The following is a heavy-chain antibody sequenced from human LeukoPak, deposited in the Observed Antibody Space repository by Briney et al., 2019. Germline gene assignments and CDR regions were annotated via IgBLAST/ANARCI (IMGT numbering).Heavy chain of an antibody. CDR1: GGSISSYY. CDR2: IYTSGST. V-gene: IGHV4-4*08. Sequence: SETLSLTCTVSGGSISSYYWSWIRQPPGKGLEWIGHIYTSGSTNYNPSLKSRVTISVDTSKNQFSLKLSSVTAADTAVYYCARDYYGSGSYFHYYYYGMDVWGQGTTVTVSS. D-gene: IGHD3-10*01. J-gene: IGHJ6*02. CDR3: ARDYYGSGSYFHYYYYGMDV.